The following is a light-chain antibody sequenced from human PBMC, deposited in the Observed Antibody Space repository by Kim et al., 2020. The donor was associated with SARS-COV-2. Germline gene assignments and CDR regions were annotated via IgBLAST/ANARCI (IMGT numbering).Light chain of an antibody. CDR2: GAS. V-gene: IGKV3-20*01. CDR3: QQYGTSPPNT. Sequence: EIVLTQSPGTLSLSPGERATLSCRASQSVSSSYLAWYQQKPGQAPRLLIYGASSRATGIPHRFSGSGSGTDFTLTISRLEPEDFAVYYCQQYGTSPPNTFGQGTKLEI. CDR1: QSVSSSY. J-gene: IGKJ2*01.